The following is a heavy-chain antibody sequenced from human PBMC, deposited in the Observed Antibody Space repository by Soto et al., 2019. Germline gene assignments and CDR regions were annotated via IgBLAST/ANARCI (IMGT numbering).Heavy chain of an antibody. CDR3: ARHGIPVATIPNYYYYGMDV. D-gene: IGHD5-12*01. V-gene: IGHV1-69*13. J-gene: IGHJ6*02. CDR1: GGIFSSYA. Sequence: GASVKLSCKASGGIFSSYAISWVRQAPGQGFEWMGGIIPIFGTANYAQKFQGRVTITADESTSTAYMELSSLRSEDTAVYYCARHGIPVATIPNYYYYGMDVWGQGTTVTVSS. CDR2: IIPIFGTA.